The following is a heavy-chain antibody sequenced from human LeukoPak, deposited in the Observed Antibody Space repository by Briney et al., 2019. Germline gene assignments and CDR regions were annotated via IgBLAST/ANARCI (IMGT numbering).Heavy chain of an antibody. CDR3: VRDDKGYYASRWTAFDA. Sequence: SETLSLTCTVSGGSMSDFCWGWIRQSAGRGLEWIGRVCDSGRTFYSSALQSRVSMSADTSTNQFSLKLTSVTAADTALYYCVRDDKGYYASRWTAFDAWGQGTRVTVSS. CDR2: VCDSGRT. CDR1: GGSMSDFC. J-gene: IGHJ3*01. D-gene: IGHD3-10*01. V-gene: IGHV4-4*07.